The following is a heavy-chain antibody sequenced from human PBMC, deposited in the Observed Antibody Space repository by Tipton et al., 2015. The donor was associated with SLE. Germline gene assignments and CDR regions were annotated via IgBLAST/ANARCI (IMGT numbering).Heavy chain of an antibody. D-gene: IGHD6-13*01. Sequence: TLSLTRAVSGYSISSGYYWGWIRQPPGKGLEWIGSIYHSGSTYYNPSLKSRVTISVDTSKNQFSLKLSSVTAADTAVYYCARHSDSSSWLDGAFDIWGQGTMVTVSS. J-gene: IGHJ3*02. CDR3: ARHSDSSSWLDGAFDI. CDR1: GYSISSGYY. V-gene: IGHV4-38-2*01. CDR2: IYHSGST.